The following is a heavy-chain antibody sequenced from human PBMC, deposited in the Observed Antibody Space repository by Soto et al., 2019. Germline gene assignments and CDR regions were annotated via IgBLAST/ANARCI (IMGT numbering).Heavy chain of an antibody. V-gene: IGHV3-23*01. CDR1: GFTFSSYA. CDR2: ISGSGGST. Sequence: GGSLRLSCAASGFTFSSYAMSWVRQAPGKGLEWVSAISGSGGSTYYADSVKGRFTISRDNSKNTLYLQMNSLRAEDTAVYYCAREDGYSYVVDWFDPWGQGTLVTVSS. CDR3: AREDGYSYVVDWFDP. D-gene: IGHD5-18*01. J-gene: IGHJ5*02.